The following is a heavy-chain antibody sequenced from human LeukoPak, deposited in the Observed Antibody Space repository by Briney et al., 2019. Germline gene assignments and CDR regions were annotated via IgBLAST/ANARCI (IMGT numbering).Heavy chain of an antibody. V-gene: IGHV3-48*04. J-gene: IGHJ5*02. CDR1: GFTFSSYG. CDR3: ARDRRVAAARWFDP. CDR2: ISNSGSTR. Sequence: GGSLRLSCAASGFTFSSYGMSWVRQAPGKGLEWISYISNSGSTRYYEGSVQGRFTISRDNAKNSLYLQMNSLRAGDTAIYYCARDRRVAAARWFDPWGQGTLVTVSS. D-gene: IGHD6-13*01.